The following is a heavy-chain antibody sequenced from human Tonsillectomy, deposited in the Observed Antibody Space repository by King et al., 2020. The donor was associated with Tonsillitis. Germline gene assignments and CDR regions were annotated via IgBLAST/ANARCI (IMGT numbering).Heavy chain of an antibody. D-gene: IGHD1-26*01. CDR3: ARDFASGSQRYYYMDV. J-gene: IGHJ6*03. V-gene: IGHV1-69*04. CDR1: GGTFSSCA. Sequence: QLQLVQSGGEVKKPGSSVKVSCKASGGTFSSCAATWVRQAPGQGLEWMGRIIPVLGVTYYAQNFQGRVTITADKSTNTAYMELSSLRSEDTAVYYCARDFASGSQRYYYMDVWGNGTTVTVSS. CDR2: IIPVLGVT.